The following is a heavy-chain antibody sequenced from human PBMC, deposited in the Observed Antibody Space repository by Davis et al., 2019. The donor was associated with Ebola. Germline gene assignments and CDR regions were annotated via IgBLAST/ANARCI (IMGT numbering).Heavy chain of an antibody. J-gene: IGHJ3*01. D-gene: IGHD3-22*01. CDR3: ARRRWSSSGCIFS. Sequence: AASVQVSCKASAYIFTSYDINWVRQATGQGLEWMGWMNPNSGNTGDARKFQDRVTMTRDTSMNTAYMELSSLRSEDTAVYYCARRRWSSSGCIFSWGQGTMVTVSS. V-gene: IGHV1-8*01. CDR2: MNPNSGNT. CDR1: AYIFTSYD.